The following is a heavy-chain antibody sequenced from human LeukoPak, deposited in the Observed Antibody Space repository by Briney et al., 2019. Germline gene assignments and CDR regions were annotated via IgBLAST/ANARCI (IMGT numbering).Heavy chain of an antibody. Sequence: ASVTVSCTASGYTFTGYYMHWVRQAPGQGLEWMGWINPNSGGTNYAQKFQGWVTMTRDTSISTAYMELSRLRSDDTAVYYCARGSAGARSNYVGARHYYFDYWGQGTLVTVSS. J-gene: IGHJ4*02. V-gene: IGHV1-2*04. CDR1: GYTFTGYY. CDR2: INPNSGGT. D-gene: IGHD4-11*01. CDR3: ARGSAGARSNYVGARHYYFDY.